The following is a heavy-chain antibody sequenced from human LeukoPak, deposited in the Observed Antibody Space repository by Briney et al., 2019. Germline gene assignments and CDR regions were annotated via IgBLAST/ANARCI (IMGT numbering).Heavy chain of an antibody. D-gene: IGHD4-17*01. V-gene: IGHV1-2*02. J-gene: IGHJ4*02. CDR2: INPITGGT. CDR1: GYSFTGYY. CDR3: ARDSGDYVPFDY. Sequence: ASVNVSCKASGYSFTGYYMHWVRQAPGQGLEWMGWINPITGGTSYAKTLKGRVTMTRDTSISTAYMELSRMRCDDTAVYFCARDSGDYVPFDYWGQGTLVTVSS.